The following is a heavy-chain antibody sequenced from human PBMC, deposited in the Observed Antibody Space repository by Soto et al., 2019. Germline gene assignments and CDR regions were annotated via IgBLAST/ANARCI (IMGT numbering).Heavy chain of an antibody. CDR2: IYSGGST. Sequence: GGSLRLSCAASGFTVSSNYMSWVRQAPGKGLEWVSVIYSGGSTYYADSVKGRFTISRDNSENTLYLQMNSLRAEDTAVYYCARTCSGGTCSFDYWRQGTLVTVSP. CDR3: ARTCSGGTCSFDY. J-gene: IGHJ4*02. V-gene: IGHV3-66*01. CDR1: GFTVSSNY. D-gene: IGHD2-15*01.